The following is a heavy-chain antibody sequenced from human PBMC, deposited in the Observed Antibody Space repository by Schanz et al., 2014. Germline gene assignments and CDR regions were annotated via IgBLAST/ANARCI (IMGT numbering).Heavy chain of an antibody. J-gene: IGHJ3*02. CDR2: ISYSGST. Sequence: QVQLQESGPGLVKPSQSLSLTCTVSGGSVSSGGDYWSWIRQHPGKGLEWIGFISYSGSTYYNPSLKRRVTISVDTSKNQFSLNLSSATAADTAVYYCARDRGHGDLPGDIWGQGTMVTDSS. CDR3: ARDRGHGDLPGDI. D-gene: IGHD4-17*01. CDR1: GGSVSSGGDY. V-gene: IGHV4-31*03.